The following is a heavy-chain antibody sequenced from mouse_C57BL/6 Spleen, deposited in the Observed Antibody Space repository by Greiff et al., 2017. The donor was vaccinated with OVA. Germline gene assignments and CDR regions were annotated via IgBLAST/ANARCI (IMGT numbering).Heavy chain of an antibody. CDR1: GYTFTDYE. V-gene: IGHV1-15*01. Sequence: QVQLQQSGAELVRPGASVTLSCKASGYTFTDYEMHWVKQTPVHGLEWIGAIDPETGGTAYNQKFKGKAILTADKSSSTAYMELRSLTSEDSAVYYCTRGDDGYSWFAYWGQGTLVTVSA. CDR2: IDPETGGT. D-gene: IGHD2-3*01. J-gene: IGHJ3*01. CDR3: TRGDDGYSWFAY.